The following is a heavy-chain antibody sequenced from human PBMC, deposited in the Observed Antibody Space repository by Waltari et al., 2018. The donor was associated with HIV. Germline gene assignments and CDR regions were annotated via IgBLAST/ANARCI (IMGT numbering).Heavy chain of an antibody. CDR2: IYPGDSDT. Sequence: EVQLVQSGAEVKKPGESLKISCTGSGYSFTSYWIGWVRQRRGRGREWMGIIYPGDSDTTYSPSFQGQVTISADKSINTAYLQWSTLKASDTAMYYCARRSTYSYDNNGRGIYGMDVWGQGTTVTVSS. D-gene: IGHD3-22*01. CDR3: ARRSTYSYDNNGRGIYGMDV. CDR1: GYSFTSYW. J-gene: IGHJ6*02. V-gene: IGHV5-51*01.